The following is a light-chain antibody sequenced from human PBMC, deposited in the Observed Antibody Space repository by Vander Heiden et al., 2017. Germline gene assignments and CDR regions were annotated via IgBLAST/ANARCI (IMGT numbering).Light chain of an antibody. Sequence: DIQMTQSPSSLSASVGDRVTITCRASQGISNYFAWYQQKPGKVPKLLIYAASTRQSGVPSRFSGSGSGTEFTRTISSLQPEDVATYYWQKYNSAPWTFGQWTKVEIK. V-gene: IGKV1-27*01. CDR1: QGISNY. J-gene: IGKJ1*01. CDR3: QKYNSAPWT. CDR2: AAS.